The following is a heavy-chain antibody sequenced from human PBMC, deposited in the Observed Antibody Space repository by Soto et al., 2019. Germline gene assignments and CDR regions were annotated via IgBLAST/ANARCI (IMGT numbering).Heavy chain of an antibody. J-gene: IGHJ3*02. Sequence: GGSLRLSCTASGFTFGDYAMSWFRQAPGKGLEWVGFIRSKAYGGTTGYAASVKGRFTISRDDSKSIAYLQMNSLKTEDTAVYYCTRDSPYCTNGVCYFTDAFDIWGQGTMVTVSS. V-gene: IGHV3-49*03. CDR3: TRDSPYCTNGVCYFTDAFDI. CDR2: IRSKAYGGTT. D-gene: IGHD2-8*01. CDR1: GFTFGDYA.